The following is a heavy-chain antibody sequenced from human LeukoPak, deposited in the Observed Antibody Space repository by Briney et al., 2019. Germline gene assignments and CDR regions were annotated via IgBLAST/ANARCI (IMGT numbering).Heavy chain of an antibody. CDR1: GYTFTGYY. V-gene: IGHV1-2*02. Sequence: ASVKVSCKASGYTFTGYYMHWARQAPGQGLEWMGWINPNSGGTNYAQKFQGRVTMTRDTSISTAYMELSRLRSDDTAVYYCARAHYGGNSEDFDYWGQGTLVTVSS. CDR3: ARAHYGGNSEDFDY. CDR2: INPNSGGT. J-gene: IGHJ4*02. D-gene: IGHD4-23*01.